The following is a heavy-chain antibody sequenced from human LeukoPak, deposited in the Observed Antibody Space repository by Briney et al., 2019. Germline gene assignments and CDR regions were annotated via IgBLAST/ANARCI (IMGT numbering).Heavy chain of an antibody. CDR3: ARAQYYYYYYMDV. CDR2: IYTSGST. CDR1: GGSIGSGSYY. Sequence: SETLSLTCTVSGGSIGSGSYYWSWIRQPAGKGLEWIGRIYTSGSTNYNPSLKSRVTISVDTSKNQFSLKLSSVTAADTAVYYCARAQYYYYYYMDVWGKGTTVTVSS. J-gene: IGHJ6*03. V-gene: IGHV4-61*02.